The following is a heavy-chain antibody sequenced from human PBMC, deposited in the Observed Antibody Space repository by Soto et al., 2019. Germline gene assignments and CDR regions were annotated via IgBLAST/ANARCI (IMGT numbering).Heavy chain of an antibody. V-gene: IGHV3-30*03. D-gene: IGHD5-12*01. CDR2: ISYDGSNK. Sequence: PGGSLRLSCAASGFTFSSYGMHWVRQAPGKGLEWVAVISYDGSNKYYADSVKGRFTISRDNSKNTLYLQMNSLRAEDTAVYYCASVEMATITSSLFDYWGQGTLVTVSS. CDR3: ASVEMATITSSLFDY. J-gene: IGHJ4*02. CDR1: GFTFSSYG.